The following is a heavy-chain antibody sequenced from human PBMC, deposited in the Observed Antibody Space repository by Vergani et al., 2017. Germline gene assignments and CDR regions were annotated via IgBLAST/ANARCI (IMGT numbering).Heavy chain of an antibody. Sequence: VQLVESGGGLVQPGRSLRLSCAASGFTFSSYGMHWVRQAPGKGLEWVAFIRYDGSNKYYADSVKGRFTISRDNSKNTLYLQMNSLRAEDTAVYYCAKDHIGSSSGGDYYYYGMDVWGQGTTVTVSS. D-gene: IGHD6-6*01. CDR3: AKDHIGSSSGGDYYYYGMDV. CDR2: IRYDGSNK. CDR1: GFTFSSYG. J-gene: IGHJ6*02. V-gene: IGHV3-30*02.